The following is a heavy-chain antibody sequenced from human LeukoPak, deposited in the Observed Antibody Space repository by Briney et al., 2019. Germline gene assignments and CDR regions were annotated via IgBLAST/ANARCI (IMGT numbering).Heavy chain of an antibody. CDR1: GGSFSGYY. J-gene: IGHJ4*02. D-gene: IGHD3-22*01. CDR3: AAMAGYYDSSGPLSG. V-gene: IGHV4-34*01. CDR2: INHSGST. Sequence: SETLSLTCAVYGGSFSGYYWSWIRQPPGKGLEWIGEINHSGSTNYNPSLKSRVTISVDTSKNQFSLKLSSVTAADTAVYYCAAMAGYYDSSGPLSGWGQGTLVTVSS.